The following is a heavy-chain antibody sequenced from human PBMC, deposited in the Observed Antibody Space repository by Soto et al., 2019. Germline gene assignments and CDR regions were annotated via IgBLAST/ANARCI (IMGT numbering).Heavy chain of an antibody. Sequence: GGSLRLSCAASGFTFSSYEMNWVRQAPGKGLEWVSYISSSGSTIYYADSVKGRFTISRDNAKNSLYLQMNSLRAEDTAVYYCARGHCSSTSCLRYYYYGMDVWGQGTTVTVSS. CDR1: GFTFSSYE. CDR3: ARGHCSSTSCLRYYYYGMDV. D-gene: IGHD2-2*01. V-gene: IGHV3-48*03. J-gene: IGHJ6*02. CDR2: ISSSGSTI.